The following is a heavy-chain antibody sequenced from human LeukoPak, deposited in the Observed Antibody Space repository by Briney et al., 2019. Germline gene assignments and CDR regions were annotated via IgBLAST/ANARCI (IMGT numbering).Heavy chain of an antibody. CDR1: GGSISSSSYY. CDR3: ASYCSGGSCSATGHS. J-gene: IGHJ4*02. V-gene: IGHV4-39*07. CDR2: IYYSGST. Sequence: SETLSLTCTLTGGSISSSSYYWGWVRQPPEKGLEWIGSIYYSGSTYYNPSLKSRVTISVDTSKNQFSLKLSSVTAADTAVYYCASYCSGGSCSATGHSWGQGTLVTVSS. D-gene: IGHD2-15*01.